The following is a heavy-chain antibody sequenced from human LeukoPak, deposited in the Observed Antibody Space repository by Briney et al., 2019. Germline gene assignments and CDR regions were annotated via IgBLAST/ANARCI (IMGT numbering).Heavy chain of an antibody. D-gene: IGHD7-27*01. CDR2: IWYDGSNK. CDR1: GFTFSSYG. Sequence: QPGGSLRLSCAASGFTFSSYGMHWVRQAPGKGLEWVAVIWYDGSNKYYADSVKGRFTISRDNSKNTLYLQMNSLRAEDTAVYYCARDSTGDDAFDIWGQGTMVTVSS. CDR3: ARDSTGDDAFDI. V-gene: IGHV3-33*01. J-gene: IGHJ3*02.